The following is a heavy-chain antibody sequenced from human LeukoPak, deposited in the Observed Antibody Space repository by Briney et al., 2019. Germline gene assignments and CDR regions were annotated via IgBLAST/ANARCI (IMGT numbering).Heavy chain of an antibody. D-gene: IGHD3-22*01. Sequence: SETLSLTCTASGVSISSYYWSWLRQPPGKGLEWIGFISYSGSTTYNPSLKSRVTISLDTSKNQFSLSLSSVTGADTAVYHCARGGPGSGYHYYPAYSGQGTLVTVPS. CDR1: GVSISSYY. CDR2: ISYSGST. CDR3: ARGGPGSGYHYYPAY. J-gene: IGHJ4*02. V-gene: IGHV4-59*01.